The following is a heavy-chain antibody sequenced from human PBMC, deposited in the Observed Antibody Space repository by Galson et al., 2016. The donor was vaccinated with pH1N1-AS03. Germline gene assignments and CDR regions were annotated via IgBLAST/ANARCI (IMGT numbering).Heavy chain of an antibody. CDR2: IYDSVST. Sequence: ETLSLTCTVSGASINSGFDYWGWIRQPPGKGLEWIASIYDSVSTYYHPSLKSRVTISLDPSKNQFSLILNSVTAADTAVYYCARSRYNFWSGSDSWGQGTLVTVSS. J-gene: IGHJ5*01. CDR1: GASINSGFDY. CDR3: ARSRYNFWSGSDS. V-gene: IGHV4-39*07. D-gene: IGHD3-3*01.